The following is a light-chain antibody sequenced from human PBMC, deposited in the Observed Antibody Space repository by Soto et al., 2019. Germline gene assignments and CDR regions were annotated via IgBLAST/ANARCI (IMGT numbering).Light chain of an antibody. V-gene: IGLV2-23*01. CDR2: EGS. CDR1: SSDVGSYNL. J-gene: IGLJ2*01. Sequence: QSVLTHPASVSGSPGQSITISCTGTSSDVGSYNLVSWYQQHPGKAPKLMIYEGSKRPSGVSNRFSGSKSGNTASLTISGLQAEDEADYYCCSYAGRDVVFGGGTKVTVL. CDR3: CSYAGRDVV.